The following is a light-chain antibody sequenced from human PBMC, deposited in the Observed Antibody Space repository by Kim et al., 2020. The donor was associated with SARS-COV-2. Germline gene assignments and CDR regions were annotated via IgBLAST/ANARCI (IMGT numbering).Light chain of an antibody. CDR1: SIDVGGYNY. CDR3: SSYTSSNTFDVV. J-gene: IGLJ2*01. CDR2: DVS. Sequence: SIPISCTGTSIDVGGYNYVSWYQQHPGKAPKLVIYDVSKRPSGVSNRVSGSKSGNTASLTISGLQAEDEADYYCSSYTSSNTFDVVFGGGTKLTVL. V-gene: IGLV2-14*04.